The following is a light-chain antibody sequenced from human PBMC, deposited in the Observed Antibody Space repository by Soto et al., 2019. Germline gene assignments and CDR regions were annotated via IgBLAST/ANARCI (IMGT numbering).Light chain of an antibody. Sequence: QSVLTQPPSASGTPGQRVTISCSGSSSNIGRNTVNWYQQVPGTAPKLLIYSNNQRPSGVPDRFSGSKSGTSASLAISGLQSEDEADYYCVAWDDSLNGYVFGTGTKLTVL. CDR3: VAWDDSLNGYV. CDR2: SNN. V-gene: IGLV1-44*01. J-gene: IGLJ1*01. CDR1: SSNIGRNT.